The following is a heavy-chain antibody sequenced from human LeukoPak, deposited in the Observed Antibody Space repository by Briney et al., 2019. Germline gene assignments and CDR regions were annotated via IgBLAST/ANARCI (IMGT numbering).Heavy chain of an antibody. CDR1: GFTFDDYA. J-gene: IGHJ4*02. D-gene: IGHD6-13*01. CDR3: VKVTAAGFVDH. CDR2: ISWNSGSI. Sequence: GRSLRLSCAASGFTFDDYAMHWVRQAPGKGLEWVSGISWNSGSIGYADSVKGRFTISRDNAKNSLYLQMNSLGAEDTAFYYCVKVTAAGFVDHWGQGTLVTVSS. V-gene: IGHV3-9*01.